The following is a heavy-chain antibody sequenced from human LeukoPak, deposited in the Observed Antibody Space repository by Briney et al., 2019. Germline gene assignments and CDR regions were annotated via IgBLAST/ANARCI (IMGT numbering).Heavy chain of an antibody. Sequence: GGSLRLSCAASGSTFSSYSMSWVRQAPGKGLEWASSISGSGGRIDYADSVKGRFTISRDNSKNTLSLQMNSLTAEDTAVYYCAKNPRLEGWIYFDSWGQGILVTVSS. CDR2: ISGSGGRI. V-gene: IGHV3-23*01. J-gene: IGHJ4*02. D-gene: IGHD1-1*01. CDR3: AKNPRLEGWIYFDS. CDR1: GSTFSSYS.